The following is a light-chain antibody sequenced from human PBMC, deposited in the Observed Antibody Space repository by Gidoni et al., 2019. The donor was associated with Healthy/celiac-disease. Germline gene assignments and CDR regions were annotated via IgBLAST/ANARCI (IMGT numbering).Light chain of an antibody. CDR3: SSYTSSSAV. CDR1: SSDVGGYNY. CDR2: DVS. V-gene: IGLV2-14*03. Sequence: QSALTQPASVSGSPGQSITISCTGTSSDVGGYNYLSWYQQHPGKAPKPMIYDVSKRPSGVSNRFTGSKSGNTASLTISGLQAEDEADYYCSSYTSSSAVFGGGTKLTVL. J-gene: IGLJ2*01.